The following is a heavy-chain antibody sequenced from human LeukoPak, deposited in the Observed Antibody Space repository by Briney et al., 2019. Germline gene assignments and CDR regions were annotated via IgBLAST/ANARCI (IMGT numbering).Heavy chain of an antibody. V-gene: IGHV1-18*01. Sequence: ASVKVSCKASGYTFTTYGISWVRQAPGQGLEWMGWISAYNRNTNYAQTLQGRVTMTTDTSTSTAYMELRSLRSDDTAVYYCARDSSIAVAGSSDYWGQGTLVTVSS. CDR1: GYTFTTYG. CDR2: ISAYNRNT. CDR3: ARDSSIAVAGSSDY. D-gene: IGHD6-19*01. J-gene: IGHJ4*02.